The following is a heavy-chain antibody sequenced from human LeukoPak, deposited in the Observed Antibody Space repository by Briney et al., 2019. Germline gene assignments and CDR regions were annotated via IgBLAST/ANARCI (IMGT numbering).Heavy chain of an antibody. CDR2: VHYSGAT. V-gene: IGHV4-59*01. D-gene: IGHD4-17*01. CDR1: DGSITNYD. J-gene: IGHJ4*02. Sequence: SETLSLTCTVSDGSITNYDWSWVRQPPGKGLEFIGHVHYSGATNYNPSLRSRVTISIDTSKKHFFLKLKSVTAADTAVYYCATGYGDFRVEGRYFYSWGQGTLVTVSS. CDR3: ATGYGDFRVEGRYFYS.